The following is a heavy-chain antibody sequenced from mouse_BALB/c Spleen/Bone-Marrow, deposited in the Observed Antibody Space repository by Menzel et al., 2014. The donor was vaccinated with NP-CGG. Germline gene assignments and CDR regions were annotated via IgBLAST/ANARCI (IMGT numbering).Heavy chain of an antibody. Sequence: LMESGPDLVRPGSSVKMSCKASDYTFTTYWMHWVKQRPGQGLEWIGMIDPSTSETRLNQKFKDKATLIVDKSSNTAYMQLSSLTSEDSAVYYYARRTPAMDYWGQGTSVTVSS. J-gene: IGHJ4*01. CDR3: ARRTPAMDY. CDR1: DYTFTTYW. CDR2: IDPSTSET. V-gene: IGHV1-52*01.